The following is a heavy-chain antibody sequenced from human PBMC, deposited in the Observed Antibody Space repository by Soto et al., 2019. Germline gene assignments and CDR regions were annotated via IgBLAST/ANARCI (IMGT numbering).Heavy chain of an antibody. D-gene: IGHD2-15*01. J-gene: IGHJ6*02. CDR1: RFTFSGYV. CDR3: ASAWSYGMDV. V-gene: IGHV3-30*03. Sequence: QVQLVESGGGVVQPGRSLRLSCEASRFTFSGYVIHWVRQAPGKGLEWVAFISYDGTNKYYADSVEGRFSISRDNSKDTPYLDMNSLRVEDTAVYYCASAWSYGMDVWGQGTTVTVSS. CDR2: ISYDGTNK.